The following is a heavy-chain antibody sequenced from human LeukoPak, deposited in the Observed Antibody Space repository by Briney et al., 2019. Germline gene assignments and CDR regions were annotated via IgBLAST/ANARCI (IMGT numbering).Heavy chain of an antibody. J-gene: IGHJ4*02. V-gene: IGHV3-9*01. CDR2: IRWNSGSI. CDR3: AKDKDYGGNSLVFDY. CDR1: GFTFDDYA. Sequence: GRSLRLSCAASGFTFDDYAIHSVRQAPGKGLEWVSGIRWNSGSIGYADSVKGRFTISRDNAKNSLYLQMNSLRAEDTALYYCAKDKDYGGNSLVFDYWGQGTLVTVSS. D-gene: IGHD4-23*01.